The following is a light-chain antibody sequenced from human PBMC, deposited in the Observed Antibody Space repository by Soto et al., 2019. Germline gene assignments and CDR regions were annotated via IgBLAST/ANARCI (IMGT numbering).Light chain of an antibody. Sequence: EIVLTQSPGTLSLSPGERATLSCRASQSVSNNYLAWYQQKPGQAPRLLIYGASNRATGIPDRFSGSGSGTDFTLTISRLEPEDFGVYYCQHYNTWPPYSFGQGTKVDI. V-gene: IGKV3-20*01. CDR3: QHYNTWPPYS. CDR2: GAS. CDR1: QSVSNNY. J-gene: IGKJ2*03.